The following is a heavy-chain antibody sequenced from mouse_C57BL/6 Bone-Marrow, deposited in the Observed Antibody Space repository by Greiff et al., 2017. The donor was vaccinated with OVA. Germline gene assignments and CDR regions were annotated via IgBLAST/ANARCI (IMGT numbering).Heavy chain of an antibody. CDR1: GYTFTSYW. V-gene: IGHV1-64*01. Sequence: QVQLQQPGAELVKPGASVKLSCKASGYTFTSYWMHWVKQRPGQGLEWIGMIHPNSGSTNYNEKFKSEATLTVDKSSSTAYMQLSSLTSEDSAVYYCARFNWVYWYFDVWGTGTTVTVSS. CDR2: IHPNSGST. J-gene: IGHJ1*03. D-gene: IGHD4-1*02. CDR3: ARFNWVYWYFDV.